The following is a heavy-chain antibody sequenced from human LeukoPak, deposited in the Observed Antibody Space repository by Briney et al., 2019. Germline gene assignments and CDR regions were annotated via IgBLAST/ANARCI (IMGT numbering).Heavy chain of an antibody. V-gene: IGHV3-23*01. D-gene: IGHD2-21*02. CDR1: QFIFTNYD. J-gene: IGHJ4*02. CDR3: AKERTFSDFHLDC. Sequence: GGSLRLSCVASQFIFTNYDMNWVRQAPGKGLEWVSAISPSGHSTAYADSVKGRFTISRDNSKNTLFLQMNNLRAEDTAVYFCAKERTFSDFHLDCWGQGTLVTVSS. CDR2: ISPSGHST.